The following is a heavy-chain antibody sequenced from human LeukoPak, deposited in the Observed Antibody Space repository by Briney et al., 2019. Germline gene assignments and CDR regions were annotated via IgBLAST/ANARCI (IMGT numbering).Heavy chain of an antibody. CDR1: VGTLSRYA. CDR2: IFPIFGAA. Sequence: SLKVSCKAYVGTLSRYAISSVRQAPPQEVEWMGGIFPIFGAAIFAQEFQGRVKIPADKSTSTAYMEMSSLRSEDKAMYYCARDPQVYPGYCSSTSCSGAFDIWGQGTMVTVSS. D-gene: IGHD2-2*01. CDR3: ARDPQVYPGYCSSTSCSGAFDI. V-gene: IGHV1-69*06. J-gene: IGHJ3*02.